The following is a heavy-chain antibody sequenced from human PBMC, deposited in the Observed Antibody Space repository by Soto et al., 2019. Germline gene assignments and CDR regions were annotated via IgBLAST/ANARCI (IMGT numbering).Heavy chain of an antibody. V-gene: IGHV3-30*18. CDR1: GLTFSIYG. CDR2: ISYDGSNK. J-gene: IGHJ4*02. Sequence: GGSLRVSCXASGLTFSIYGMRWVCQAQGKGLEWVAVISYDGSNKYYTDSVKGRFTISRDNSKNTLYLQMNSLRAEDTAVYYCAKSTRCSGGSCYSGNFDYWGQGTLVTVSS. CDR3: AKSTRCSGGSCYSGNFDY. D-gene: IGHD2-15*01.